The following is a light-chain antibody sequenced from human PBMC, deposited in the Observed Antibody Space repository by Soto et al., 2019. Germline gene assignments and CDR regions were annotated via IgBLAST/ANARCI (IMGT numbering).Light chain of an antibody. J-gene: IGLJ3*02. CDR3: LLYYGGSQPWV. CDR2: ATV. Sequence: QAVVTQGPSLTVSPGGTVTLTCASSTGAVTSAYYPNWFQQKPGQPPRPLIYATVNKHSWTPARFSGSLLGGKAALTLSGVQPEDEADYYCLLYYGGSQPWVFGGGTKLTVL. V-gene: IGLV7-43*01. CDR1: TGAVTSAYY.